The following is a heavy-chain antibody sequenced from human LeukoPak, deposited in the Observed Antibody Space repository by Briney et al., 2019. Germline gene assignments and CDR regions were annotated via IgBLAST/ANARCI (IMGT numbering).Heavy chain of an antibody. Sequence: SETLSLTCSVSGGSVSSGSYYWSWIRQPPGKGLEWVGYICYSGSTNYNPSLKSRVTISVDTSKNQFSLKLSSVTAADTAVYYCARTPNRGYSGTWYFDYWGQGTLVTVSS. J-gene: IGHJ4*02. CDR2: ICYSGST. CDR1: GGSVSSGSYY. CDR3: ARTPNRGYSGTWYFDY. D-gene: IGHD5-12*01. V-gene: IGHV4-61*01.